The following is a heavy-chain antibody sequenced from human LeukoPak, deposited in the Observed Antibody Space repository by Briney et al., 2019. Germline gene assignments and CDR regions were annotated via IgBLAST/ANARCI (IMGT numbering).Heavy chain of an antibody. V-gene: IGHV7-4-1*02. CDR1: GYTSTSYA. CDR2: INTNTRNP. D-gene: IGHD2-15*01. J-gene: IGHJ4*02. CDR3: AIHPGVVVAATEYYFDY. Sequence: GASVKVSCKASGYTSTSYAMNWVRQAPGQGLEWMGWINTNTRNPTYAQGFTGRFVFSLDTSVSTAYLQISSLKAADTAVYYCAIHPGVVVAATEYYFDYWGQGTLVTVSS.